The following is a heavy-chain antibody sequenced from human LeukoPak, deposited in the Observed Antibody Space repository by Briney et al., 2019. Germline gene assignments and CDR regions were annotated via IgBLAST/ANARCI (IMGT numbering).Heavy chain of an antibody. Sequence: GGSLRLSCAASGFTFSTYTMNWVRQAPGKGLEWVSFISSSSSSIYYADSVKGRFTISRDNAKNSLYPEMNSLRAEDTAVYYCARYYGGNSACDYWGQGTLVTVSS. CDR3: ARYYGGNSACDY. V-gene: IGHV3-48*01. CDR2: ISSSSSSI. J-gene: IGHJ4*02. D-gene: IGHD4-23*01. CDR1: GFTFSTYT.